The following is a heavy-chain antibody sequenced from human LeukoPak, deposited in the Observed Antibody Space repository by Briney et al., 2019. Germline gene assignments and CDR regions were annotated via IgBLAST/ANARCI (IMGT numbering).Heavy chain of an antibody. Sequence: GGSLRLSCAASGFIFSHYGMHWVRQAPGKGLEWVAVIQNDASTENFADSVKGRLTISRDNSKNTVFLQMNSLRVEDTAVYYCARELSQIVWGGLDYGGQGTLVSVSS. CDR2: IQNDASTE. V-gene: IGHV3-33*05. CDR3: ARELSQIVWGGLDY. D-gene: IGHD2-21*01. CDR1: GFIFSHYG. J-gene: IGHJ4*02.